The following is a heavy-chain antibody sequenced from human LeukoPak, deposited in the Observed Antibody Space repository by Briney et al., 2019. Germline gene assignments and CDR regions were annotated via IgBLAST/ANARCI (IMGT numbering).Heavy chain of an antibody. Sequence: GGSLRLSCAASGFTFSSYAMSWVRQAPGKGLEWVSAISKTGSTYYADSVKARFTISRDNSKNTLYLQMNSLTAEDTAVYYCARKADYFDYWGQGTLVTVSS. CDR2: ISKTGST. V-gene: IGHV3-23*01. CDR1: GFTFSSYA. CDR3: ARKADYFDY. J-gene: IGHJ4*02. D-gene: IGHD2-15*01.